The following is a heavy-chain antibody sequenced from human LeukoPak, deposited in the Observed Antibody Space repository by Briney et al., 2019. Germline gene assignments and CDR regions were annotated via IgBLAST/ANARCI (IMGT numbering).Heavy chain of an antibody. J-gene: IGHJ4*02. D-gene: IGHD3-10*01. CDR3: ARANYYYGSGSYYRN. Sequence: PSETLSLTCAVYGGSFSGYYWSWIRQPPGKGLEWIGEINHSGSTNYNPSLKSRVTISVDTSKNQFSLKLSSVTAADTAVYYCARANYYYGSGSYYRNWGQGTLVTVSS. CDR2: INHSGST. V-gene: IGHV4-34*01. CDR1: GGSFSGYY.